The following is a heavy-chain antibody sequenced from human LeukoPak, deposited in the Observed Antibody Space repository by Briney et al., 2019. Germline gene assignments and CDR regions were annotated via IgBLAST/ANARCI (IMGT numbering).Heavy chain of an antibody. J-gene: IGHJ4*02. CDR2: INHSGST. CDR1: GGSFSGYY. V-gene: IGHV4-34*01. CDR3: ARARRGDY. Sequence: SETLSLTCAVYGGSFSGYYWSWIRQPPGKGLEWIGEINHSGSTNYNPSLRSRVTISVDTSKNQFSLKLSSVTAADTAVYYCARARRGDYWGQGTLVTVSS.